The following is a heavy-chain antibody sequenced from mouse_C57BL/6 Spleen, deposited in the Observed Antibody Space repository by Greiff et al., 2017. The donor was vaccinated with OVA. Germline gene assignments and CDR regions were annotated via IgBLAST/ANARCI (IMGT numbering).Heavy chain of an antibody. J-gene: IGHJ2*01. D-gene: IGHD2-3*01. Sequence: EVQLQQSGPELVKPGASVKIPCKASGYTFTDYNMDWVKQSHGKSLEWIGDINPNNGGTIYNQKFKGKATLTVDKSSSTAYMELRSLTSEDTAVDYCARSLDGYYYFDYWGQGTTLTVSS. CDR2: INPNNGGT. CDR3: ARSLDGYYYFDY. V-gene: IGHV1-18*01. CDR1: GYTFTDYN.